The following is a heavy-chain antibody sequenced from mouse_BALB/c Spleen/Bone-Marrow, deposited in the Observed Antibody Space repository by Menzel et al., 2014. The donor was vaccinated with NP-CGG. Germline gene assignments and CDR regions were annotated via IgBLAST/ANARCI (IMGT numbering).Heavy chain of an antibody. CDR3: ARGGYGYLFAY. D-gene: IGHD2-2*01. Sequence: VQLQQSGAEPMKPGASVKISCKATGYTFNSYWIEWVKQRPGHGLEWIGEILPGSGSTNYNEKFKGKATFTTDTSSNTAYMQLSSLTSEDSAVYYCARGGYGYLFAYWGQGTLVTVSA. CDR2: ILPGSGST. J-gene: IGHJ3*01. V-gene: IGHV1-9*01. CDR1: GYTFNSYW.